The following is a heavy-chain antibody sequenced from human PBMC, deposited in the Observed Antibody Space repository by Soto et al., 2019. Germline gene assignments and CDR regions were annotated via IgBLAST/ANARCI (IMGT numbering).Heavy chain of an antibody. D-gene: IGHD2-2*01. CDR2: IYYSGST. CDR1: GGSISSYY. J-gene: IGHJ4*02. Sequence: SETLSLTCTVSGGSISSYYWNWIRQPPGKGLEWIGYIYYSGSTNYNPSLKSRVTISVDTSKNQFSLKLSSVTAADTAVYYCARHNYCSSTSCYFDYWGQGTLVTVSS. CDR3: ARHNYCSSTSCYFDY. V-gene: IGHV4-59*08.